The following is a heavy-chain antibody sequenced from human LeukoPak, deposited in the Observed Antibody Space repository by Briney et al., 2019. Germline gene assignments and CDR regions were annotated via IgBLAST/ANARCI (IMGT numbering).Heavy chain of an antibody. Sequence: GGSLRLSCAASGFTFNNYIMNWVRQAPGKGLEWVAVISYAGSDTYYADSVKGRFTISRDNAENSLYLQMNSLRVEDTAVYYCARDRGWRLLDYWGQGTLVTVSS. J-gene: IGHJ4*02. D-gene: IGHD6-25*01. V-gene: IGHV3-30*03. CDR1: GFTFNNYI. CDR3: ARDRGWRLLDY. CDR2: ISYAGSDT.